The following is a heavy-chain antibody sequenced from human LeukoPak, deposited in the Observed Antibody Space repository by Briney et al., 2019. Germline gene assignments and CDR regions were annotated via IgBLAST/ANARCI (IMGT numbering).Heavy chain of an antibody. CDR2: ISSGSGSTI. CDR1: GFTFSSYS. D-gene: IGHD5-24*01. Sequence: GGSLRLSCAASGFTFSSYSMNWVRQAPGKGLEWVSYISSGSGSTIYYADSVKGRFTISRDNAKNSLYLHINSLRAEDTAVYYCASGSRDGYNYRFDYWGQGTLVTVSS. J-gene: IGHJ4*02. CDR3: ASGSRDGYNYRFDY. V-gene: IGHV3-48*04.